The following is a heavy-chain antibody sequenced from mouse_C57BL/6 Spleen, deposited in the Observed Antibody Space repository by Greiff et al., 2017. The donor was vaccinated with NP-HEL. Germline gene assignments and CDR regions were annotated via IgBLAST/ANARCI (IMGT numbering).Heavy chain of an antibody. CDR3: ARHGPPSSGYRDYYAMDY. Sequence: VQGVESGAELVKPGASVKLSCKASGYTFTEYTIHWVKQRSGQGLEWIGWFYPGSGSIKYNEKFKDKATLTADKSSSTVYMELSRLTSEDSAVYFCARHGPPSSGYRDYYAMDYWGQGTSVTVSS. CDR2: FYPGSGSI. CDR1: GYTFTEYT. V-gene: IGHV1-62-2*01. J-gene: IGHJ4*01. D-gene: IGHD3-2*02.